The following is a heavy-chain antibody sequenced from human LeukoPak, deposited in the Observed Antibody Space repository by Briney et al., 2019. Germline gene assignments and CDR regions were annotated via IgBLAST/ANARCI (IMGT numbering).Heavy chain of an antibody. Sequence: SETLSLTCAVYGGSFSGYYWSWICQPPGKGLEWIGEINHSGSTNYNPSLKSRVTISVDTSKNQFSLKLSSVTAADTAVYYCARVGEYCSGGSCYSPEVYYYMDVWGKGTTVTVSS. CDR1: GGSFSGYY. J-gene: IGHJ6*03. CDR2: INHSGST. CDR3: ARVGEYCSGGSCYSPEVYYYMDV. V-gene: IGHV4-34*01. D-gene: IGHD2-15*01.